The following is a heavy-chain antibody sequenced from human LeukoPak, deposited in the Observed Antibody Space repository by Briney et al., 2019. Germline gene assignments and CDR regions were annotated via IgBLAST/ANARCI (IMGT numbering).Heavy chain of an antibody. Sequence: GGSLRLSCAASGFTFRNYYMTWIRQAPGKGLEWVSYISASGDTIYYGDSVRGRFTISRDNAKNSLYLGMNTLKAEDTAVYYCARDSSWEILSYFDYWGQGTLVTVSS. CDR3: ARDSSWEILSYFDY. CDR2: ISASGDTI. D-gene: IGHD1-26*01. V-gene: IGHV3-11*04. J-gene: IGHJ4*02. CDR1: GFTFRNYY.